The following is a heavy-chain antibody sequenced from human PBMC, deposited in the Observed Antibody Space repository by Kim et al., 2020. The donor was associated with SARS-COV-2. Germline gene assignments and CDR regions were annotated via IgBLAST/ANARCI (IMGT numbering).Heavy chain of an antibody. V-gene: IGHV6-1*01. CDR3: ARDLLLWFGELQIPYYYYGMDV. CDR2: TYYRSKWYN. Sequence: SQTLSLTCAISGDSVSSNSAAWNWIRQSPSRGLEWLGRTYYRSKWYNDYAVSVKSRITINPDTSKNQFSLQLNSVTPEDTAVYYCARDLLLWFGELQIPYYYYGMDVWGQGTTVTVSS. D-gene: IGHD3-10*01. CDR1: GDSVSSNSAA. J-gene: IGHJ6*02.